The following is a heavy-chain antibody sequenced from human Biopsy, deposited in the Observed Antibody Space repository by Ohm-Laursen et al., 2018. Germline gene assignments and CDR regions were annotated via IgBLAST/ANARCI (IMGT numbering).Heavy chain of an antibody. CDR2: IYNRETT. Sequence: TLSLTCTVSGDSISTSNTYYWAWLRQPPGKGLEWIGSIYNRETTCYNPSLKSRIAISVDTSTMQFSMKVSYVTAADTALYYCARHPTGFWFDPWGHGTLVTVSS. J-gene: IGHJ5*02. CDR1: GDSISTSNTYY. V-gene: IGHV4-39*01. CDR3: ARHPTGFWFDP.